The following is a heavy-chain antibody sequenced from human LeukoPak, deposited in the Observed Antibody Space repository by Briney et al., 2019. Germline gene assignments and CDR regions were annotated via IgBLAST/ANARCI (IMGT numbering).Heavy chain of an antibody. J-gene: IGHJ4*02. D-gene: IGHD3-16*01. CDR3: TRYWPTIERTGGELFGY. Sequence: PGGSLRLSCSASGFTFGDYTMSWFRQAPGKGLEWVGFIRTKPYGGTTEYAASVKGRFSISRDDSKSIAYLQMNSLKTEDTAVYSCTRYWPTIERTGGELFGYWGQGTLVTVSS. V-gene: IGHV3-49*03. CDR2: IRTKPYGGTT. CDR1: GFTFGDYT.